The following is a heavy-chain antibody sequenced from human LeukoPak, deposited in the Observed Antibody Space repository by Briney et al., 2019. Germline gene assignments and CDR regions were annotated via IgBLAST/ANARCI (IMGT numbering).Heavy chain of an antibody. CDR2: IRYDGSNK. CDR1: GFSFSTYG. V-gene: IGHV3-30*02. J-gene: IGHJ4*02. D-gene: IGHD2-8*01. CDR3: ARWSFDY. Sequence: GGSLRLSCAASGFSFSTYGMHWVRQAPGKGLEWVAFIRYDGSNKYDADSVKGRFTISRDNSKNTLYLQMNSLRAEDTAVYYCARWSFDYWGQGTLVTVSS.